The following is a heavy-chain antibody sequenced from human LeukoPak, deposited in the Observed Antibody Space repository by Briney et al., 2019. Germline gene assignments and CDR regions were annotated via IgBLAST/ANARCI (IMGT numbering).Heavy chain of an antibody. J-gene: IGHJ3*02. V-gene: IGHV1-2*06. Sequence: ASVKVSCKASGYTFTGYYMHWVRQAPGQGLEWMGRINPNSGGTNYAQKFQGRVTMTRYTSISTAYRELSRLRSDDTAVYYCARDQYSSSWYSSAKDAFDIWGQGTMVTVSS. CDR3: ARDQYSSSWYSSAKDAFDI. CDR1: GYTFTGYY. CDR2: INPNSGGT. D-gene: IGHD6-13*01.